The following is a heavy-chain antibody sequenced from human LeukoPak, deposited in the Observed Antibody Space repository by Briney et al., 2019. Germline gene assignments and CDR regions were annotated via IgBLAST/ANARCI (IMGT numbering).Heavy chain of an antibody. CDR2: MNPNSGNT. Sequence: ASVKVSCKASGYTFTSYDINWVRQATGQGLEWMGWMNPNSGNTGYAQKFKDRVTITRNTSISTAYMELSSLRSEDTAVYYCARALYDYGDYNYYYYYYMDVWGKGTTVTVSS. J-gene: IGHJ6*03. CDR1: GYTFTSYD. D-gene: IGHD4-17*01. CDR3: ARALYDYGDYNYYYYYYMDV. V-gene: IGHV1-8*03.